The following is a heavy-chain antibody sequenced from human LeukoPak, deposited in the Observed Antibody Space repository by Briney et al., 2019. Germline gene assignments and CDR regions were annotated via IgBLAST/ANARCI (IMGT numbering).Heavy chain of an antibody. V-gene: IGHV1-46*01. CDR1: GYTFTSYY. J-gene: IGHJ5*02. D-gene: IGHD3-22*01. Sequence: ASVKVSCKASGYTFTSYYIHWVRQAPGQGLEWMGIINPSGGSTSYAQKFQGRVTMTRDTSTSTVYMELSSLRSEDTAVYYCARGILPYYYDSSGYYYNWFDPWGQGTLVTVSS. CDR3: ARGILPYYYDSSGYYYNWFDP. CDR2: INPSGGST.